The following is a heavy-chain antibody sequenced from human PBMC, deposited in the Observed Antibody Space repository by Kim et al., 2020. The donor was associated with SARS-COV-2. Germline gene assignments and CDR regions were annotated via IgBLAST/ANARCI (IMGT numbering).Heavy chain of an antibody. V-gene: IGHV3-30*07. D-gene: IGHD2-15*01. J-gene: IGHJ3*02. Sequence: DSVKGRFTISRDNSKNTLYLQMNSLRAEDTAVYYCASLVVVAANGGAFDIWGQWTMVTVSS. CDR3: ASLVVVAANGGAFDI.